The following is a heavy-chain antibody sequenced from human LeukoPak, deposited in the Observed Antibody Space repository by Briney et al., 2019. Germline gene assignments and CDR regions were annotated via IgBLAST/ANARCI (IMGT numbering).Heavy chain of an antibody. J-gene: IGHJ6*03. Sequence: GGSLSLSCAASGFTFDDYDMSWVRQAPGKGLEWVSNINWNGNYIGYAESVKGRFTISRDNAKNSLYLQMNSLRAEDMALYYCAKAGRARYYYYYLDVWGKGTTVTVSS. D-gene: IGHD3-10*01. CDR3: AKAGRARYYYYYLDV. V-gene: IGHV3-20*04. CDR1: GFTFDDYD. CDR2: INWNGNYI.